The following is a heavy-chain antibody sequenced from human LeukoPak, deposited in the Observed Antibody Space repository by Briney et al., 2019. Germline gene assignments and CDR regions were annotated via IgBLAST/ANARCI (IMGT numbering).Heavy chain of an antibody. CDR1: GFRFSNYA. J-gene: IGHJ4*02. Sequence: GGSLRLSCSASGFRFSNYAMSWVRQVPGKGLEWVSSISDSGVSTYYTDSVRGRFSISRDNSKNTLYLQMDSLRAEDTAIYYCAKHCGGDCYLDGYWGQGTLVSVSS. D-gene: IGHD2-21*01. CDR3: AKHCGGDCYLDGY. CDR2: ISDSGVST. V-gene: IGHV3-23*01.